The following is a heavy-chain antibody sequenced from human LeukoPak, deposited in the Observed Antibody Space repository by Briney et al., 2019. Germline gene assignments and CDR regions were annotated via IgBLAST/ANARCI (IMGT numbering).Heavy chain of an antibody. J-gene: IGHJ4*02. CDR3: AKRADSSAHSFDY. D-gene: IGHD3-22*01. V-gene: IGHV3-48*04. Sequence: GGSLRLSCAASGFSFSRYGMKWVRQAPGKGLERLSYIRSRYSTTYYADSVKGRFTISRDNAKNSLYLQMDSLRVEDTAVYYCAKRADSSAHSFDYWGQGTLVTVSS. CDR2: IRSRYSTT. CDR1: GFSFSRYG.